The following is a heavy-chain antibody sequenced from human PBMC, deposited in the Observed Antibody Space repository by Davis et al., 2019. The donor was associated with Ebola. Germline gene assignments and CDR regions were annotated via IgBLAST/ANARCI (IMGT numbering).Heavy chain of an antibody. Sequence: HTAGSLTLSCAASEFTFSYYWMHWVRQAPGTGLVWVSRINRDGSSTSYADSVKGRFTISRDNAKKTMFLHMNSLRAEDTAVYYCAREGIEGSDYFDYWGQGTLVTVSS. CDR1: EFTFSYYW. CDR2: INRDGSST. D-gene: IGHD1-26*01. J-gene: IGHJ4*02. CDR3: AREGIEGSDYFDY. V-gene: IGHV3-74*01.